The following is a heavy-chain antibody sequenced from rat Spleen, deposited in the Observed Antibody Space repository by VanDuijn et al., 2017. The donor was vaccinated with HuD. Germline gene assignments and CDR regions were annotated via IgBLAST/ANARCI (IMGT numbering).Heavy chain of an antibody. CDR3: TRDHSYRGSYYPGGFAY. CDR2: ISSGGNT. J-gene: IGHJ3*01. CDR1: GLSLTSNG. V-gene: IGHV2S8*01. Sequence: QVQLKESGPGLVQPSQTLSLTCTVSGLSLTSNGVSWVRQPPGKGLEWIATISSGGNTYYNSALKSRLSISRDTSKSQVLLKMNSLQTEDTGIYFCTRDHSYRGSYYPGGFAYWGQGTLVTVSS. D-gene: IGHD1-12*02.